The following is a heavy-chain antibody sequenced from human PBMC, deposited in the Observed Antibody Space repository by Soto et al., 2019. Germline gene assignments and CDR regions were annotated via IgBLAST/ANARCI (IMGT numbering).Heavy chain of an antibody. J-gene: IGHJ5*02. CDR2: IWYDGSNK. V-gene: IGHV3-33*01. D-gene: IGHD3-10*01. CDR3: AREPAITPGWFDP. CDR1: GFTFSSYG. Sequence: GGSLRLSCAASGFTFSSYGMHWVRQAPGKGLEWVAVIWYDGSNKYYADSVKGRFTISRDNSKNTLYLQMNSLRAEDTAVYYCAREPAITPGWFDPWGQGTLVT.